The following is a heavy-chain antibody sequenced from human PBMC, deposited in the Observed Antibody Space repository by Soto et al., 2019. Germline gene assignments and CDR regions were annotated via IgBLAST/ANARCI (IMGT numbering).Heavy chain of an antibody. Sequence: ASVKVSCKASGYTFTDYFMQWVRQAPGQGLEWMGWINPSSGGTNYAQNFQGRVTMTRDTSINTVYMEVTSLTSDDTAVYYCARDRSGGKVGVSPRFDYWGQGIPVTVSS. D-gene: IGHD1-26*01. V-gene: IGHV1-2*02. J-gene: IGHJ4*01. CDR3: ARDRSGGKVGVSPRFDY. CDR2: INPSSGGT. CDR1: GYTFTDYF.